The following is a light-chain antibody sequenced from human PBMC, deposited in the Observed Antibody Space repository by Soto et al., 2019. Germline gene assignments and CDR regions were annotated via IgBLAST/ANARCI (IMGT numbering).Light chain of an antibody. CDR1: SSNIGAGYD. Sequence: QSVLTQPPSVSGAPGQRVTISCTGSSSNIGAGYDVHWYQQLPGTAPKLLIYGNSNRPSGVPDRFSGSKSGTSASLAITGLQAGDEADYYCQSYDSSLSGLGNWVFGGGTKLTVL. J-gene: IGLJ3*02. CDR2: GNS. V-gene: IGLV1-40*01. CDR3: QSYDSSLSGLGNWV.